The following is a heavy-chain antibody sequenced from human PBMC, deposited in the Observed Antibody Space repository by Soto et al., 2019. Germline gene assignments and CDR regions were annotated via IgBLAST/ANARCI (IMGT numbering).Heavy chain of an antibody. Sequence: ASVKVSCKASGYTFTSYYMHWVRQAPGQGLEWMEIINPSGGSTSYAQKFQGRVTMTRDTSTSTVYMELSSLRSEDTAVYDCASEMATITGNWFDPWGQGTLVTSPQ. CDR3: ASEMATITGNWFDP. CDR2: INPSGGST. CDR1: GYTFTSYY. J-gene: IGHJ5*02. V-gene: IGHV1-46*01. D-gene: IGHD5-12*01.